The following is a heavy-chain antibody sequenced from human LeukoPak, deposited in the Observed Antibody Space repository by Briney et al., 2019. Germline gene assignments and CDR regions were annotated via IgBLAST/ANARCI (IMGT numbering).Heavy chain of an antibody. Sequence: SETLSLTCTVSGGSISSYYWSWIRQPPGKGLEWIGYIYYSGSTNYNPSLKSRVTISVDTSKNQFSLKLSSVTAADTAVYYCARVRGCSSTSCYSLNWFDPWGQGTLVTVSS. CDR2: IYYSGST. D-gene: IGHD2-2*01. V-gene: IGHV4-59*01. CDR1: GGSISSYY. J-gene: IGHJ5*02. CDR3: ARVRGCSSTSCYSLNWFDP.